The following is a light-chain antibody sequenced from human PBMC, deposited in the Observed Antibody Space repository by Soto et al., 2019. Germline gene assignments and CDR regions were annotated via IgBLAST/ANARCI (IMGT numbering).Light chain of an antibody. CDR2: EVT. V-gene: IGLV2-11*01. Sequence: QSVLTQPRSVSGSPGQSVAISCTGTSSDVGGYNYVSWYQQHPGKAPKLIIYEVTKRPSGVPDRFSGSKSGNTASLTVSGLQAEDEADYYCSSSAGSNRVFGTGTKVTVL. CDR3: SSSAGSNRV. CDR1: SSDVGGYNY. J-gene: IGLJ1*01.